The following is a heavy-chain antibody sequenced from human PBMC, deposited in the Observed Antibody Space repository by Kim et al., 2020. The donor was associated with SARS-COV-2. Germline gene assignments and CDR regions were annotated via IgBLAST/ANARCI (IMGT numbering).Heavy chain of an antibody. V-gene: IGHV1-2*04. Sequence: ASVKVSCKASGYTFTGYYMHWVRQAPGQGLEWMGWINPNSGGTNYAQKFQGWVTMTRDTSISTAYMELSRLTSDDTAVYYCATSRSGPTAGDDAFDIWGQGTMVIVSS. CDR2: INPNSGGT. CDR3: ATSRSGPTAGDDAFDI. J-gene: IGHJ3*02. CDR1: GYTFTGYY. D-gene: IGHD3-10*01.